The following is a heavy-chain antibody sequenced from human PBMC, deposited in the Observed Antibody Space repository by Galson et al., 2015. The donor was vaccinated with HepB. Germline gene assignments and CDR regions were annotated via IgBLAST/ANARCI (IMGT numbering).Heavy chain of an antibody. D-gene: IGHD2-8*02. CDR3: ATGPPGYCTGGVCYRGHDAFDI. CDR2: FDPEDGET. CDR1: GYTLTELS. J-gene: IGHJ3*02. Sequence: SVKVSCKVSGYTLTELSMHWVRQAPGKGLEWMGGFDPEDGETIYAQKFQGRVTMTEDTSTDTAYMELSSLRSEDTAVYYCATGPPGYCTGGVCYRGHDAFDIWGQGTMVTVSS. V-gene: IGHV1-24*01.